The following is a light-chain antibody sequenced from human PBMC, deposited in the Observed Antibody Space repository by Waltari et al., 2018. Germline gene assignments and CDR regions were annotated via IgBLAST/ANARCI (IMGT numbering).Light chain of an antibody. CDR3: SSFTTSTSLLI. CDR2: EVK. J-gene: IGLJ2*01. CDR1: SNDVGYNY. V-gene: IGLV2-14*01. Sequence: QSALTQPASVSGSPGQSITISCSGSSNDVGYNYVSWYQQRPGKAPKLMSYEVKNRPSGVSSLFSGSRSANTASLTISGLQAEDEADYYCSSFTTSTSLLIFGGGTKVTVL.